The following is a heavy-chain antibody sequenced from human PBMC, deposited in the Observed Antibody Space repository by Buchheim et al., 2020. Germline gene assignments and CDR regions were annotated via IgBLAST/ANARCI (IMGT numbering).Heavy chain of an antibody. J-gene: IGHJ4*02. CDR3: ASSGYSYGFVY. CDR1: GFTFSSYA. CDR2: ISYDGRNK. Sequence: VQLLESGGGLVQPGGSLRLSCAASGFTFSSYAMSWVRQAPGKGLEWVAVISYDGRNKYYADSVKGRFTISRDNSKKKLYLQMNSLRAEDTAVYYCASSGYSYGFVYWGQGTL. V-gene: IGHV3-30*03. D-gene: IGHD5-18*01.